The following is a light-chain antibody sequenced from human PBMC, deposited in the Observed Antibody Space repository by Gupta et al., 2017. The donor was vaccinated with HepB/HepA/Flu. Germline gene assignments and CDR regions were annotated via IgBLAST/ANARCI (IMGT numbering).Light chain of an antibody. CDR1: QSVSSD. CDR3: QQYNNWPAIT. J-gene: IGKJ5*01. V-gene: IGKV3-15*01. Sequence: EIVMTPSPATLSVSLGERATLTCRPTQSVSSDLAWYQQKPGQAPRLLIYGASTRATGIPARFSGSGSGTEFTLTISSLQSEDFAVYYCQQYNNWPAITFGQGTRLEIK. CDR2: GAS.